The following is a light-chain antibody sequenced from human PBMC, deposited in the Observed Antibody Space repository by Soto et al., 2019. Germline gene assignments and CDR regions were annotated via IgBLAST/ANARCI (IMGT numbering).Light chain of an antibody. Sequence: QSALTQPACVSVSPGQSITISCSGTRSDIGSYNYVAWYQQFPGETPKILIYGVSNRPSGVSSRFSGSKSGNTASLTISGLQAEDEADYYCISYTGSSTSYVFGSGTKVTVL. J-gene: IGLJ1*01. V-gene: IGLV2-14*01. CDR2: GVS. CDR1: RSDIGSYNY. CDR3: ISYTGSSTSYV.